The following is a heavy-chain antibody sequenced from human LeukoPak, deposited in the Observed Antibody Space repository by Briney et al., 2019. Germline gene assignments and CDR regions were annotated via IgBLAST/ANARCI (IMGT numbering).Heavy chain of an antibody. V-gene: IGHV4-34*01. CDR2: INHSGST. J-gene: IGHJ4*02. D-gene: IGHD3-22*01. Sequence: SETLSLTCAVYGGSFSGYYWSWIRQRPGKGLEWIGEINHSGSTNYNPSLKSRVTIAVDTSKNQFSLKLSSVTAADTAVYYCARYYYDSSGYLDYWGQGTLVTVSS. CDR1: GGSFSGYY. CDR3: ARYYYDSSGYLDY.